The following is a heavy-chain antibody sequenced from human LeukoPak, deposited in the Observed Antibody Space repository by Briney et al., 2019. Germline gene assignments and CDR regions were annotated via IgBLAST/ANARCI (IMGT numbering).Heavy chain of an antibody. D-gene: IGHD2-2*01. J-gene: IGHJ5*02. CDR2: ISYDGSNK. CDR3: AKLHAPADCSSTSCYAWNWFDP. CDR1: GFTFSSYA. V-gene: IGHV3-30*18. Sequence: GRSLRLSCAASGFTFSSYAMHWVRQAPGKGLEWVAVISYDGSNKYYADSVKGRFTTSRDNSKNTLYLQMNSLRAEDTAVYYCAKLHAPADCSSTSCYAWNWFDPWGQGTLVTVSS.